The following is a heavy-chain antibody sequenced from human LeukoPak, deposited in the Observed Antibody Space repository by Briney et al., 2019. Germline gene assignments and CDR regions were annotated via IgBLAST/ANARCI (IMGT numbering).Heavy chain of an antibody. CDR2: IYYSGST. CDR3: ARFSRWFGEPPRDDAFDI. CDR1: GGSISSSSYY. V-gene: IGHV4-39*07. Sequence: PSETLSLTCTVSGGSISSSSYYWGWIRQPPGKGLECIGSIYYSGSTYYNPSLKSRVTISVDTSKNQFSLKLSSVTAADTAVYYCARFSRWFGEPPRDDAFDIWGQGTMVTVSS. J-gene: IGHJ3*02. D-gene: IGHD3-10*01.